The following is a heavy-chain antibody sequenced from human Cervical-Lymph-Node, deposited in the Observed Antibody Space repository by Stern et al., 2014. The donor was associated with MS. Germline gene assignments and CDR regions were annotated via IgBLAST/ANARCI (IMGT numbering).Heavy chain of an antibody. CDR3: AHRPGGDWNYGSAFDF. D-gene: IGHD1-7*01. CDR2: SYWNADQ. CDR1: GFSLTTSGVA. J-gene: IGHJ4*02. Sequence: QVTLRKSGPTLVKPTQTLTLTCTCSGFSLTTSGVAVGWIRQSPGKALEWLGFSYWNADQRYSPSLESRLSITRDASKNQVVLTMTNMDPVDTATYYCAHRPGGDWNYGSAFDFWGQGILVVVSS. V-gene: IGHV2-5*01.